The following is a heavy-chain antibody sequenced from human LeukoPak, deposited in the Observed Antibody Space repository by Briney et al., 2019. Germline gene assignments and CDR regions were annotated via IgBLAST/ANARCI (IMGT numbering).Heavy chain of an antibody. D-gene: IGHD3-22*01. Sequence: GGSLRLSCAASGFIFDNYAIHWVRQDPGKGLEWLSYISSYIRAIYYADSVKGRFTISRDNAKNSLSLQMNSLRYEDTAVYYCARGYYSLVFLDYWGERALVTVSS. CDR3: ARGYYSLVFLDY. CDR2: ISSYIRAI. CDR1: GFIFDNYA. J-gene: IGHJ4*02. V-gene: IGHV3-48*02.